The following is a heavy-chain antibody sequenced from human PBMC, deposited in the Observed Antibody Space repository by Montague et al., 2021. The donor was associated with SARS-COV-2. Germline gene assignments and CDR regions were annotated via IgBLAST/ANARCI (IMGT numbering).Heavy chain of an antibody. CDR1: GGSISSSSYY. CDR2: IYYSGST. CDR3: AREGLGYCSSTSCYRGFDY. J-gene: IGHJ4*02. Sequence: SETLSLTCTVSGGSISSSSYYWGWIRQPPGKGLEWIGSIYYSGSTYYNPSLKSRVTVSVDTSKNQFSLKPSSVTAADTAVYYCAREGLGYCSSTSCYRGFDYWGQGTLVTVSS. V-gene: IGHV4-39*07. D-gene: IGHD2-2*02.